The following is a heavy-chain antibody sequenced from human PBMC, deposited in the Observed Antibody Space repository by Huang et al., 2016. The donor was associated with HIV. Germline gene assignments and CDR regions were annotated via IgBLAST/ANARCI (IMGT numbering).Heavy chain of an antibody. CDR3: ARGPSPWLQEAFDI. Sequence: QVQLQESGPGLVKPSETLSLTCTVSGGSISSYYWSWIRQPPGKGLECIGYIYYSGSNNSYPDRKSRVTISVDTSKNQFSLKLRSVTAADTAVYYCARGPSPWLQEAFDIWGQGTMVTVSS. J-gene: IGHJ3*02. CDR2: IYYSGSN. CDR1: GGSISSYY. V-gene: IGHV4-59*01. D-gene: IGHD5-12*01.